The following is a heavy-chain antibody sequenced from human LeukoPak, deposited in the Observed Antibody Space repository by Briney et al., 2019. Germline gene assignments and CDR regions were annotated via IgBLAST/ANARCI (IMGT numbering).Heavy chain of an antibody. CDR2: IYYSGST. D-gene: IGHD3-10*01. J-gene: IGHJ4*02. Sequence: SETLSLTCTVSGGSINNYYWSWIRHSPVKGLEWIGYIYYSGSTNYNPSLKSRVSISVDTSKNQFTLKLSSVSAADTAVYYCARHYGSGRPYFDYWGQGTLVTVSS. CDR3: ARHYGSGRPYFDY. V-gene: IGHV4-59*08. CDR1: GGSINNYY.